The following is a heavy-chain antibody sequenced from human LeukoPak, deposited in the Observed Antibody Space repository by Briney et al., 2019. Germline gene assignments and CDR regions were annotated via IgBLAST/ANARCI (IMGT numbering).Heavy chain of an antibody. J-gene: IGHJ3*02. CDR2: INHSGST. V-gene: IGHV4-34*01. CDR1: GGSFSGYY. CDR3: ARGRYYYGSGSYPRDAFDI. D-gene: IGHD3-10*01. Sequence: SETLSLTCAVYGGSFSGYYWSWIRQPPGKGLEWIGEINHSGSTNYNPSLKSRVTISVDTSKNQFSLKLSSVTAADTAVYYCARGRYYYGSGSYPRDAFDIWAKGQWSPSLQ.